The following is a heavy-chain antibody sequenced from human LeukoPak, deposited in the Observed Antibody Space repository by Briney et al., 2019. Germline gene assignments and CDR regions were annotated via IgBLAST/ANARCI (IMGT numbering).Heavy chain of an antibody. D-gene: IGHD3-10*01. Sequence: GASVKVSCKASGYTFTSYGISWVRQAPGQGLEWMGWISAYNGNTNYAQKLQGRVTMTTDTSTSTAYMELRSLRSDDTAVYYCARWLMVRGVIFWFDYWGQGTLVTVSS. V-gene: IGHV1-18*01. CDR3: ARWLMVRGVIFWFDY. J-gene: IGHJ4*02. CDR2: ISAYNGNT. CDR1: GYTFTSYG.